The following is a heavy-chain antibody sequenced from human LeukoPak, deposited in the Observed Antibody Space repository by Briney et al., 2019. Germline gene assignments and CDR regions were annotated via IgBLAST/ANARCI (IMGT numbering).Heavy chain of an antibody. J-gene: IGHJ6*03. D-gene: IGHD6-13*01. CDR2: IIPIFGTA. V-gene: IGHV1-69*05. CDR1: GGTFSSYA. Sequence: SVKVSCKASGGTFSSYAISWVRQAPGQGLEWMGGIIPIFGTANYAQKFQGRVTITTDESTSTAYMELSSLRSEETAVYYCARASYSSSWHYYYYYMDVWGKGTTVTVSS. CDR3: ARASYSSSWHYYYYYMDV.